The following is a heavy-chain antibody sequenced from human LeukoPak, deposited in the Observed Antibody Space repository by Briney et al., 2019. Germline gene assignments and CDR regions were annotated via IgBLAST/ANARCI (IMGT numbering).Heavy chain of an antibody. J-gene: IGHJ5*01. V-gene: IGHV4-4*07. CDR1: GQSITSFR. CDR2: IDEDGST. Sequence: PSETLSLTCSVSGQSITSFRWSWIRQSAAKGLEWMGRIDEDGSTTYNPSLSGRVSVSADTSNNQVSLKLKFVTAADTAVYFCARGYQSTNYGHFDSWGRGIQVTVSS. D-gene: IGHD3-3*01. CDR3: ARGYQSTNYGHFDS.